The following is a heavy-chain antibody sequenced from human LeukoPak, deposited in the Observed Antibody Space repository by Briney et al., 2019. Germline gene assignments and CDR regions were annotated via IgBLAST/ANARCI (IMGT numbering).Heavy chain of an antibody. CDR3: ARDEYTSGYIIYFQH. V-gene: IGHV3-64*01. J-gene: IGHJ1*01. CDR2: ISSNGDST. D-gene: IGHD6-19*01. CDR1: GFTFSTYV. Sequence: GGSLRLSCAASGFTFSTYVMHWVRQAPGKGLKYVSAISSNGDSTYYTYCVKGRFTISRDNSKNTLYLQMGGLRAEDMAVYYCARDEYTSGYIIYFQHWGQGTLVTVSS.